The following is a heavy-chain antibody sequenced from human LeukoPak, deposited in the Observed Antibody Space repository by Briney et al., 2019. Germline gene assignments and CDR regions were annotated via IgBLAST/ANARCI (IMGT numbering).Heavy chain of an antibody. CDR1: EDTFISYD. Sequence: ASVKVSCKVSEDTFISYDINWVRQATGQGLEWMGWMTPNTGHIAPAQKFQGRVTMTTDTSTKTVYLELRSLKSDDTAVYYCAKAFGADRYKSWGQGTLVTVSS. CDR2: MTPNTGHI. D-gene: IGHD5-12*01. CDR3: AKAFGADRYKS. V-gene: IGHV1-8*01. J-gene: IGHJ4*02.